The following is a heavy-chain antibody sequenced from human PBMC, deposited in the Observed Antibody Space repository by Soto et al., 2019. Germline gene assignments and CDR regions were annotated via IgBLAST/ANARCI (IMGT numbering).Heavy chain of an antibody. Sequence: GGSLRLSCAASGFTFSSYSMNWVRQAPGKGLEWVSSISSSSSYIYYADSVKGRFTISRDNAKNSLYLQMNSLRAEDTAVYYCARGSAYGDYELVFDYWGQGTLVTVSS. CDR2: ISSSSSYI. CDR1: GFTFSSYS. D-gene: IGHD4-17*01. V-gene: IGHV3-21*01. J-gene: IGHJ4*02. CDR3: ARGSAYGDYELVFDY.